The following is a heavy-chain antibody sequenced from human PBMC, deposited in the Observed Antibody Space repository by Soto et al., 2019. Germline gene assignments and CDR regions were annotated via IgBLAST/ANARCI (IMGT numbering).Heavy chain of an antibody. CDR1: GGTFSSYA. V-gene: IGHV1-69*06. J-gene: IGHJ6*02. CDR3: ARSCSSTSCYTTSDYYYGMDV. Sequence: QVQLVQSGAGVKKPGSSVKVSCKASGGTFSSYAISWVRQAPGQGLEWMGGIIPIFGTANYAQKFQGRVTITADKSTSTAYMELSSLRSEDTAVYYCARSCSSTSCYTTSDYYYGMDVWGQGTTVTVSS. CDR2: IIPIFGTA. D-gene: IGHD2-2*02.